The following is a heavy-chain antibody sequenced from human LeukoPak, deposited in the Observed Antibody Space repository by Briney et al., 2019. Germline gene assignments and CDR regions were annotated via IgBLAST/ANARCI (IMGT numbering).Heavy chain of an antibody. D-gene: IGHD2-2*01. CDR1: GGSISSGDYY. J-gene: IGHJ5*02. V-gene: IGHV4-30-4*08. CDR2: IYYSGST. CDR3: ARGEVVPAAVT. Sequence: PSETLSLTCTVSGGSISSGDYYWSWIHQPPGKGLEWIGYIYYSGSTYCNPSLKSRVTISVDTSKNQFSLKLSSVTAADTAVYYCARGEVVPAAVTWGQGTLVTVSS.